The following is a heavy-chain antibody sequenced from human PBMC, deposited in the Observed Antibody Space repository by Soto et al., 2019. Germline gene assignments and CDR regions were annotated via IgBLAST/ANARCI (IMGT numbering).Heavy chain of an antibody. J-gene: IGHJ4*02. CDR3: AKDKGWRYCSRTSSLYSFDY. CDR1: GFTFSTYA. Sequence: EVQLLESGGGLVQPGGSLRLSCTASGFTFSTYAMSWVRQAPGKGLEWVSTISDSGSTYYADSVKGRFTISRDNSKNTLYLEMNSLRAEDTAVYHCAKDKGWRYCSRTSSLYSFDYWGQGTLVTVSS. CDR2: ISDSGST. V-gene: IGHV3-23*01. D-gene: IGHD2-2*01.